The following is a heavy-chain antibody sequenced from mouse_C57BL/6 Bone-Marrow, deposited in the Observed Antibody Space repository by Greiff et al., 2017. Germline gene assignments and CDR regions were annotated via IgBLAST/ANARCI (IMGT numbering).Heavy chain of an antibody. CDR2: IYPGSGST. V-gene: IGHV1-55*01. D-gene: IGHD1-1*01. J-gene: IGHJ1*03. CDR1: GYTFTSYW. Sequence: QVQLQQSGAELVKPGASVKMSCKASGYTFTSYWITWVKQRPGQGLEWIGDIYPGSGSTNYNEKFKSKATLTVDTSSSTAYMQLSSLTSEDSAVYYCASVDYYGSSYWYFDVWGTGTTVTVSS. CDR3: ASVDYYGSSYWYFDV.